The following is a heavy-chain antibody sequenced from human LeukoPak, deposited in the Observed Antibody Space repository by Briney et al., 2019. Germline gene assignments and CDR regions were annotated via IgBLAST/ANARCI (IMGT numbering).Heavy chain of an antibody. CDR3: ATDSTTWPNY. CDR1: GGSITSSSYH. V-gene: IGHV4-39*01. CDR2: IYYSGTS. J-gene: IGHJ4*02. D-gene: IGHD2/OR15-2a*01. Sequence: PSETLSLTCTVSGGSITSSSYHWTWIRQPPGKGLEWIGSIYYSGTSYYNPSLKSRVTISVDTSKNQFSLRLNSVIAADTAVYYCATDSTTWPNYWGQGTLVTVSS.